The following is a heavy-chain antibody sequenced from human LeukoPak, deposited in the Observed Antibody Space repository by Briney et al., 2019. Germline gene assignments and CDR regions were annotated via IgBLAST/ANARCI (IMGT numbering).Heavy chain of an antibody. D-gene: IGHD6-13*01. J-gene: IGHJ4*02. CDR3: ARDWYDY. CDR2: IGGSGSYT. CDR1: GFTFSTYA. V-gene: IGHV3-23*01. Sequence: GSLRLSCAASGFTFSTYAMIWVRQAPGKGLEWVSVIGGSGSYTYYADSVKGRFTISRDNSKDTLYLQMNSLRAEDTAVYYCARDWYDYWGQGTLVTVSS.